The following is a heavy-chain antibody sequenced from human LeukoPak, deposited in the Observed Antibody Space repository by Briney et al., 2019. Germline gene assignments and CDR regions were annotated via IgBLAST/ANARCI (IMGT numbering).Heavy chain of an antibody. CDR3: ASSIGRGHNYYYYYYMDV. CDR2: IYTSGST. J-gene: IGHJ6*03. D-gene: IGHD2/OR15-2a*01. V-gene: IGHV4-61*02. Sequence: SQTLSLTCTVSGGSISSGSYYWSWIRQPAGKGLEWIGRIYTSGSTNYNPSLKSRVTISVDTSKNQFSLKLSSVTAADTAVYYRASSIGRGHNYYYYYYMDVWGKGTTVTISS. CDR1: GGSISSGSYY.